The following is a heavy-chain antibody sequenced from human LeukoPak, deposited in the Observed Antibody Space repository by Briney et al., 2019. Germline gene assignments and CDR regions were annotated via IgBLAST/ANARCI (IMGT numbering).Heavy chain of an antibody. V-gene: IGHV3-48*04. CDR3: ARDQNSGSSDY. D-gene: IGHD1-26*01. Sequence: PGGSLRLSCAASGFTFSSYSMNWVRQAPGKGVEGGSYISSSSSTIYYADSVKGRFTISRDNAKNSLYLQMNSLRAEDTAVYYCARDQNSGSSDYWGQGTLVTVSS. CDR2: ISSSSSTI. J-gene: IGHJ4*02. CDR1: GFTFSSYS.